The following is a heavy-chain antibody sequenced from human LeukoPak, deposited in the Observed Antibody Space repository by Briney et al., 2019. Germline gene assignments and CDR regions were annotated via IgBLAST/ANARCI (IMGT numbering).Heavy chain of an antibody. CDR2: IYYSGTT. CDR1: GGSISSGGYS. CDR3: ARGQFYHDSTGYSH. V-gene: IGHV4-61*08. Sequence: SQTLSLTCAVSGGSISSGGYSWIWIRQPPGKGLEWIGYIYYSGTTSYNPSLKSRVTISVDTSKNQFSLKLNSMTAADAAVYYCARGQFYHDSTGYSHWGQGTLVTVSS. J-gene: IGHJ4*02. D-gene: IGHD3-22*01.